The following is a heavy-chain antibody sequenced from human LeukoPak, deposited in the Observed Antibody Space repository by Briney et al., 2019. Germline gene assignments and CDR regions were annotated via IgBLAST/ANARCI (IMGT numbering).Heavy chain of an antibody. V-gene: IGHV3-30-3*01. CDR1: GFTFGSCW. Sequence: GGSLRLSCAASGFTFGSCWMNWVRQTPGKGLEWVAVMSNDGSIKKYANSVKGRFTISRDNSKNTLYLQMDSLRAEDTAVYYCAREFTIFGVVIQRYDAFDIWGQGTMVTVSS. D-gene: IGHD3-3*01. CDR2: MSNDGSIK. CDR3: AREFTIFGVVIQRYDAFDI. J-gene: IGHJ3*02.